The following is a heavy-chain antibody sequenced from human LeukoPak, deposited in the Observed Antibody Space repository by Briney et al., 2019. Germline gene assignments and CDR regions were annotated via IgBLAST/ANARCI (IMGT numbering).Heavy chain of an antibody. V-gene: IGHV1-2*02. CDR2: INPNSGGT. J-gene: IGHJ4*02. Sequence: ASVKVSCKASGYTFTGYYMHRVRQAPGQGLEWMGWINPNSGGTNYAQKFQGRVTMTRDTSISTAYMELSRLRSDDTAVYYCARVLRYFDWTMGYWGQGTLVTVSS. D-gene: IGHD3-9*01. CDR1: GYTFTGYY. CDR3: ARVLRYFDWTMGY.